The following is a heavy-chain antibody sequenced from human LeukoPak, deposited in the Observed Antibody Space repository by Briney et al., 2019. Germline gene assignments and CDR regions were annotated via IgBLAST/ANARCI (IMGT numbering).Heavy chain of an antibody. CDR2: IWYDGSNK. V-gene: IGHV3-33*01. D-gene: IGHD2-15*01. J-gene: IGHJ4*02. CDR1: GFTFSSYG. Sequence: GRSLRLSCAASGFTFSSYGMHWVRQAPGKGLEWVAVIWYDGSNKYYADSVKGRFTISRDNSKNTLYLQMNSLRAEDTAVYYCARDGPNCSGGNCYSGTLDYWGQGTLVTVSS. CDR3: ARDGPNCSGGNCYSGTLDY.